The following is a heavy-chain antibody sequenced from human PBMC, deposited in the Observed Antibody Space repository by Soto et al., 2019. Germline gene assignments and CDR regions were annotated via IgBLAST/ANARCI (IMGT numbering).Heavy chain of an antibody. CDR3: ARGIHPRLLFFDP. CDR1: GGSISSYY. J-gene: IGHJ5*02. Sequence: PSETLSLTYTVSGGSISSYYWSWIRQPPGKGLEWIGYIYYSGSTNYNPSLKSRVTISVDTSKNQFSLKLSSVTAADTAVYYCARGIHPRLLFFDPWGQGTLVTVSS. CDR2: IYYSGST. V-gene: IGHV4-59*01. D-gene: IGHD5-18*01.